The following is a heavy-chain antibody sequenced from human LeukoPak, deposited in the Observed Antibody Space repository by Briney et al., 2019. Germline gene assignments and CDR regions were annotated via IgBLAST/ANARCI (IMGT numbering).Heavy chain of an antibody. Sequence: GGSLRLSCAASGFTFSSYVMHWVRQAPGKGLEWVAVIYSGGSTYYADSVKGRFTISRDNSKNTLYLQMNSLRAEDTAVYYCARDYYGTATALYYFEYWGQGTLVTVSS. J-gene: IGHJ4*02. CDR2: IYSGGST. CDR1: GFTFSSYV. CDR3: ARDYYGTATALYYFEY. V-gene: IGHV3-53*01. D-gene: IGHD1/OR15-1a*01.